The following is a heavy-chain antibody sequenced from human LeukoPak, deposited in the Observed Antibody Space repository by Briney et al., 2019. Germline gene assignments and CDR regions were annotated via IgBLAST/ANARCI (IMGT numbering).Heavy chain of an antibody. Sequence: EASVKVSCKASGYTFTSYDINWVRQATGQGLEWMGWMNPNSGNTGCSQKFQGRVTMTRNTSISTAYMELSSLRSEDTAVYYCARNHGPVVATTYYYYYYGMDVWGQGTTVTVSS. CDR2: MNPNSGNT. CDR3: ARNHGPVVATTYYYYYYGMDV. D-gene: IGHD5-12*01. CDR1: GYTFTSYD. J-gene: IGHJ6*02. V-gene: IGHV1-8*01.